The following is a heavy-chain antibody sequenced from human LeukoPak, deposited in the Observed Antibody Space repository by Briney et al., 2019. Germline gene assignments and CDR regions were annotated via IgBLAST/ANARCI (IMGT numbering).Heavy chain of an antibody. Sequence: GGSLRLSCAASGFTVSNNYMRWVRQAPGKGLEWVSLIYSGGDTYYADSVKGRFTISRDNSKNTVYLQMNSLRAEDTAVYYCAKDRGWELPSTFDYWGQGTLVTVSS. J-gene: IGHJ4*02. V-gene: IGHV3-66*01. CDR1: GFTVSNNY. CDR3: AKDRGWELPSTFDY. D-gene: IGHD1-26*01. CDR2: IYSGGDT.